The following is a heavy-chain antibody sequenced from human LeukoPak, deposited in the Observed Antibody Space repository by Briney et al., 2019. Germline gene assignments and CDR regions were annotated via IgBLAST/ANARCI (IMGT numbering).Heavy chain of an antibody. Sequence: SETLSLTCTVSGGSIGSYYWSWIRQHPGKGLEWIGYIYYSGSTYYNPSLKSRVTISVDTSKNQFSLKLSSVTAADTAVYYCAREGDYWGQGTLVTVSS. CDR1: GGSIGSYY. CDR3: AREGDY. CDR2: IYYSGST. V-gene: IGHV4-31*03. J-gene: IGHJ4*02.